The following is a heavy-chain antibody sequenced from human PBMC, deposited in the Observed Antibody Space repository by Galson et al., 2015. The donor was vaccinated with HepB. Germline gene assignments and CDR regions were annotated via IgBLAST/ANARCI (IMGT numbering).Heavy chain of an antibody. CDR1: GYTFTSYG. V-gene: IGHV1-18*01. J-gene: IGHJ6*03. Sequence: SVKVSCKASGYTFTSYGISWVRQAPGQGLEWMGWISAYNGNTNYAQKLQGRVTMTTDTSTSTAYMELRSLRSDDTAVYYCARESVPAAYYYYYYMDVWGKGTTVTVSS. D-gene: IGHD2-2*01. CDR2: ISAYNGNT. CDR3: ARESVPAAYYYYYYMDV.